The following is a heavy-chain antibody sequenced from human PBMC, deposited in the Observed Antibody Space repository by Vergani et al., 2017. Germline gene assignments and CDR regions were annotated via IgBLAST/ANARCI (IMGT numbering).Heavy chain of an antibody. D-gene: IGHD6-6*01. CDR2: IYYSGST. CDR1: SDSFSSSSYY. CDR3: ASHRPGYSSWSGYWYFDL. Sequence: QLQLQESGPGLVKPSETLSLTCTVSSDSFSSSSYYWGWIRQPPGKGLEWIGSIYYSGSTYYNPSLKSLVTISVDTSKNQFSQKLSPVTAADTAVYYWASHRPGYSSWSGYWYFDLWGRGTLVTVSS. J-gene: IGHJ2*01. V-gene: IGHV4-39*01.